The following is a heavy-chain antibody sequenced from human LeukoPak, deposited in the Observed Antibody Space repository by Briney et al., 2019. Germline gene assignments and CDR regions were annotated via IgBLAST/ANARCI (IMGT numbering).Heavy chain of an antibody. CDR1: GGSITSGGYY. CDR3: ARDLGGSYFGAFDI. V-gene: IGHV4-31*03. CDR2: IYYSGST. Sequence: SETLSLTCTVSGGSITSGGYYWSWIRQHPGKGLEWIGYIYYSGSTLYNPSLKSRVTISVDTSKNHLSLKLSSVTAADTAVYYCARDLGGSYFGAFDIWGQGTMVTVSS. J-gene: IGHJ3*02. D-gene: IGHD1-26*01.